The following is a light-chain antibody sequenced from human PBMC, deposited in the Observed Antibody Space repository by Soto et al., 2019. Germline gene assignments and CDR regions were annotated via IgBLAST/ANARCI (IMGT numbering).Light chain of an antibody. J-gene: IGLJ2*01. CDR1: SSDVGNYNY. V-gene: IGLV2-11*01. Sequence: QSALTQPRSVSGSPGQSVTISCTGTSSDVGNYNYVSWYRHHPGKAPKVLIYDVSKRPSGVLDRLSGSKSGNTASLTVSGLQADDAADYHCSSYVGTYGLLFGGGTKLTVL. CDR3: SSYVGTYGLL. CDR2: DVS.